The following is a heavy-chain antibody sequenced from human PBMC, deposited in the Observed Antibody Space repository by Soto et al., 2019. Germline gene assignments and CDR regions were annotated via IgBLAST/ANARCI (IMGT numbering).Heavy chain of an antibody. J-gene: IGHJ4*02. V-gene: IGHV3-23*01. D-gene: IGHD3-16*01. CDR1: GFTFSSYA. CDR3: AKDPREMGSNY. Sequence: GGSLRLSCAASGFTFSSYAMSWVRQAPGKGLEWVSAISGSGGSTYYADSVKGRFTITRDNSKNTLYLQMNSLRAEDTAVYYCAKDPREMGSNYWGQGTLVTVSS. CDR2: ISGSGGST.